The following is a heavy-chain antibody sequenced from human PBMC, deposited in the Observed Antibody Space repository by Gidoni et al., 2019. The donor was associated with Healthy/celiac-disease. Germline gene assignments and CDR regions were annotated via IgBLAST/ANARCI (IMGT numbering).Heavy chain of an antibody. CDR1: GFTFSSYG. Sequence: QVQLVESGGGVVQPGRSLRLSCAASGFTFSSYGMHWVRQAPGKGLEWVAVISYDGSNNYYADSVKGRFTISRDNSKNTLYLQMNSLRAEDTAVYYCAKNDYKPFYYYYYGMDVWGQGTTVTVSS. CDR3: AKNDYKPFYYYYYGMDV. V-gene: IGHV3-30*18. J-gene: IGHJ6*02. CDR2: ISYDGSNN. D-gene: IGHD4-4*01.